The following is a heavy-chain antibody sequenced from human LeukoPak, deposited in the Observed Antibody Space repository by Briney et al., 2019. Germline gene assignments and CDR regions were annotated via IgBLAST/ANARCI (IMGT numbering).Heavy chain of an antibody. CDR2: ISSSSSYI. Sequence: GGSLRLSCAASGFTFSSYSMNWVRQAPGKGLEWVSSISSSSSYIYYADSVKGRFTISRDNAKNSLYLQMNSLRAEDTAVYYCARDDFWSGPDEEFDPWGQGTLVTVSS. CDR3: ARDDFWSGPDEEFDP. D-gene: IGHD3-3*01. J-gene: IGHJ5*02. CDR1: GFTFSSYS. V-gene: IGHV3-21*01.